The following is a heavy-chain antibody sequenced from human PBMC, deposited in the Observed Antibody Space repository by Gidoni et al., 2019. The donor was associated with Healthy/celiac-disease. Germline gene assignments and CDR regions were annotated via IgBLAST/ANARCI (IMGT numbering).Heavy chain of an antibody. CDR2: ISYDGSNK. J-gene: IGHJ3*02. CDR1: GFTFSRYG. CDR3: AKVGSEYSSSSRAFDI. D-gene: IGHD6-6*01. Sequence: QVQLVESGGGVVQPGRSLRPSCAASGFTFSRYGMPWVRQAPGKGLEWVAVISYDGSNKYYADSVKGRFTISRDNSKNTLYLQMNSLRAEDTAVYYCAKVGSEYSSSSRAFDIWGQGTMVTVSS. V-gene: IGHV3-30*18.